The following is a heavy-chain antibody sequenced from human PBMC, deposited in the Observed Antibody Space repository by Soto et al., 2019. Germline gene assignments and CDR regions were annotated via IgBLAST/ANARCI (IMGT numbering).Heavy chain of an antibody. CDR1: GFTFSSYA. D-gene: IGHD2-15*01. Sequence: PGGSLRLSCVASGFTFSSYAMSWVRQAPGKGLEWVSGISGNGGNTFYADSVKGRSTISRDNSKNTLYLQMLRLRADDTAAYYCAPHVSCSGGSCQYDAFDIRGQGTMVTVSS. CDR3: APHVSCSGGSCQYDAFDI. CDR2: ISGNGGNT. J-gene: IGHJ3*02. V-gene: IGHV3-23*01.